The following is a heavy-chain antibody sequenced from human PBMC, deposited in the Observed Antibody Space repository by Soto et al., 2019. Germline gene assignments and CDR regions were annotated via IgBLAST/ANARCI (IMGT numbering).Heavy chain of an antibody. CDR1: GFTFTSSA. J-gene: IGHJ5*02. V-gene: IGHV1-58*01. D-gene: IGHD6-13*01. CDR3: ARMAPAGTLNWFDP. CDR2: IVVGSGNT. Sequence: SVKVSCKASGFTFTSSAVQWVRQARGQRLEWIGWIVVGSGNTNYAQKFQERVTITRDMSTSTAHMELSSLTSEDTAVYYCARMAPAGTLNWFDPWGQGTLVTVSS.